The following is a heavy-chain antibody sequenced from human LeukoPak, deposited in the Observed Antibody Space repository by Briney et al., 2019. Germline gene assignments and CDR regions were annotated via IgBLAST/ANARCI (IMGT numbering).Heavy chain of an antibody. D-gene: IGHD2-2*01. Sequence: GESLQISCKGSGYSFTGYWIGWVRQMPGKGLEWMGIIYPGDSDTRYSPSFQGQVTISADKSISTAYLQWSSLKASDTAMYYCARQPSSVVPAATLDYWGQGTLVTVSS. CDR2: IYPGDSDT. CDR3: ARQPSSVVPAATLDY. V-gene: IGHV5-51*01. J-gene: IGHJ4*02. CDR1: GYSFTGYW.